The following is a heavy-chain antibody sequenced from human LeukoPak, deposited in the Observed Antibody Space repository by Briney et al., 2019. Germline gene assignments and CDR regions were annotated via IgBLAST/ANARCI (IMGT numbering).Heavy chain of an antibody. CDR2: IYKTGST. Sequence: SETLSLTCTVSGGSISSGGYYWSWIRQRPGKGLEWIGYIYKTGSTYYNPSLKSRVTMSVDTSRNQFSLKVNSVTAADTAVYYCARDVLRWGQGTLVTVSS. J-gene: IGHJ4*02. CDR3: ARDVLR. CDR1: GGSISSGGYY. V-gene: IGHV4-31*03.